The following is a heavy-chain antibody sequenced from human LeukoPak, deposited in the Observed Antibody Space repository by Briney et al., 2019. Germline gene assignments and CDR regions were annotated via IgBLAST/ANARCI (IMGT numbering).Heavy chain of an antibody. J-gene: IGHJ4*02. V-gene: IGHV3-23*01. CDR2: INGSGGST. D-gene: IGHD3-3*01. Sequence: GGSLRLSCAASGFTFSSYAMSWVRQAPGKGLEWVSAINGSGGSTYYADSVKGRFTISRDNSKNTLYLQMNSLRAEDTAVYYCAKGHNDFWSGYYFDYWGQGTLVTVSS. CDR1: GFTFSSYA. CDR3: AKGHNDFWSGYYFDY.